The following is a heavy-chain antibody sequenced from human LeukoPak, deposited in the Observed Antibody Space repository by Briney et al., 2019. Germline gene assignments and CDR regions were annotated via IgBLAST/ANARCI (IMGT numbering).Heavy chain of an antibody. J-gene: IGHJ4*02. CDR2: ISYDGSNK. CDR1: GFTFSSYG. D-gene: IGHD4-17*01. Sequence: PGGSLRLSCAASGFTFSSYGMHWVRQAPGKWLEWVAVISYDGSNKYYADSVKGRFTISRDNSKNTLYLQMNSLRAEDTAVYYCAKDPITSVTTTAYWGQGTLVTVSS. CDR3: AKDPITSVTTTAY. V-gene: IGHV3-30*18.